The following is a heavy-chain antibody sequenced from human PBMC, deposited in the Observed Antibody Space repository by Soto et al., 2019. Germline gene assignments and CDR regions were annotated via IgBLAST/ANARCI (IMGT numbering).Heavy chain of an antibody. CDR3: ARGSLGYCSSTSCYGGVYYYYYMDV. V-gene: IGHV1-8*01. D-gene: IGHD2-2*01. Sequence: QVQLVQSGAEVKKPGASVKVSCKASGYTFTSYDINWVRQATGQGLEWMGWMNPNSGNTGYAQKFQGRVTITRNTSISTAYMELSSLRSEDTAVYYCARGSLGYCSSTSCYGGVYYYYYMDVWGKGTTVTVSS. CDR2: MNPNSGNT. CDR1: GYTFTSYD. J-gene: IGHJ6*03.